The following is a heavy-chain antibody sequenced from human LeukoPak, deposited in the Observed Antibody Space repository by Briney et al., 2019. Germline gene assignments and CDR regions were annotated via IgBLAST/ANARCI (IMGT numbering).Heavy chain of an antibody. D-gene: IGHD1-20*01. CDR3: ARVVYNWKYYFDY. V-gene: IGHV3-23*01. Sequence: GGSLRLPCAASGFTFSTYAMTWVRQAPGRGLEWVSSISGSGGNTYYADSVKGRSTISRDNSKNTLYLQMNSLRAEDTAVYYCARVVYNWKYYFDYWGQGTLVTVSS. J-gene: IGHJ4*02. CDR2: ISGSGGNT. CDR1: GFTFSTYA.